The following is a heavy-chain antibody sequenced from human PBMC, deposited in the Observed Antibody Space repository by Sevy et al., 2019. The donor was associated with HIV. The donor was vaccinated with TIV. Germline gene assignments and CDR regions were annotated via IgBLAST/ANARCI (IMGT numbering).Heavy chain of an antibody. CDR2: ISGSGTRT. D-gene: IGHD3-22*01. CDR3: AKGGGGHYDPDEIAYYFYYYNMDV. CDR1: GFSFDSYG. Sequence: GGSLRLSCAVSGFSFDSYGMTWVRQAPGKGLEWVSAISGSGTRTYYADSVKGRFIISRDNSKNTLDLQMNSPRAEDMAIYYWAKGGGGHYDPDEIAYYFYYYNMDVWGKGTTVTVSS. J-gene: IGHJ6*03. V-gene: IGHV3-23*01.